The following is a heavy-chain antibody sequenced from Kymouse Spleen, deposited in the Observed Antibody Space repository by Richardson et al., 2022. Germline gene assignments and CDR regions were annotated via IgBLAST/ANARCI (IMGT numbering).Heavy chain of an antibody. CDR3: AKEITMVRGVIDYYYYGMDV. CDR1: GFTFSSYG. D-gene: IGHD3-10*01. CDR2: ISYDGSNK. Sequence: QVQLVESGGGVVQPGRSLRLSCAASGFTFSSYGMHWVRQAPGKGLEWVAVISYDGSNKYYADSVKGRFTISRDNSKNTLYLQMNSLRAEDTAVYYCAKEITMVRGVIDYYYYGMDVWGQGTTVTVSS. V-gene: IGHV3-30*18. J-gene: IGHJ6*02.